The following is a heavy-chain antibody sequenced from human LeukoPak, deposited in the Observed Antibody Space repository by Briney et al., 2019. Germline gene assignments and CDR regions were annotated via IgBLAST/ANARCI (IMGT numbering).Heavy chain of an antibody. CDR2: ISGSGGST. V-gene: IGHV3-23*01. CDR1: GFTFSSYA. CDR3: AKSPPGYYDSSGYSTTVY. J-gene: IGHJ4*02. Sequence: PGGSLGLSCAASGFTFSSYAMSWVRQAPGKGLEWVSAISGSGGSTYYADSVKGRFTISRDNSKNTLYLQMNSLRAEDTAVYYCAKSPPGYYDSSGYSTTVYWGQGTLVTVSS. D-gene: IGHD3-22*01.